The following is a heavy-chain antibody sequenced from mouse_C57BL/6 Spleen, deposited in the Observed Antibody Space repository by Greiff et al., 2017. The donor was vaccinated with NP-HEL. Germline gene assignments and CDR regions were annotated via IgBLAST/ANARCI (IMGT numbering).Heavy chain of an antibody. Sequence: EVQLQQSGPELVKPGASVKIPCKASGYIFTDYNMDWVKQSHGKSLEWIGDINPNNGGTIYNQKFKGKATLTVDKSSSTAYMELRSLTSEDTAVYYCARGVYGSSGDYFDYWGQGTTLTVSS. D-gene: IGHD1-1*01. J-gene: IGHJ2*01. CDR1: GYIFTDYN. V-gene: IGHV1-18*01. CDR2: INPNNGGT. CDR3: ARGVYGSSGDYFDY.